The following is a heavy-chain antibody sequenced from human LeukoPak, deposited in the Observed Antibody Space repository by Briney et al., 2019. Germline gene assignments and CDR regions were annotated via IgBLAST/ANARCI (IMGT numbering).Heavy chain of an antibody. CDR1: GFTFSSYE. J-gene: IGHJ6*04. Sequence: GGSLRLSCAASGFTFSSYEMNWVRQAPGKGLEWVSYISSSGSTIYYADSVKGRFTISRDNAKNSLYLQMNSLRAEDTAVYYCARVGFSAAAGHMDVWGKGTTVTVSS. CDR2: ISSSGSTI. D-gene: IGHD6-13*01. CDR3: ARVGFSAAAGHMDV. V-gene: IGHV3-48*03.